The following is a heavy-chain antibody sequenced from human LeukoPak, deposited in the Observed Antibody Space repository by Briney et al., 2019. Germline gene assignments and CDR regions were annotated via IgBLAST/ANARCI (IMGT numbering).Heavy chain of an antibody. V-gene: IGHV3-23*01. CDR1: GFTFSSYA. D-gene: IGHD1-7*01. CDR2: ISGSGGST. CDR3: ARNPTATGTTGLYPTY. Sequence: GGSLRLSCAASGFTFSSYAMSWVRQAPGKGLEWVSAISGSGGSTYYADSVKGRFTTSRDNSKNTLYLQMDSLRAEDTAVYYCARNPTATGTTGLYPTYWGQGTLVTVSS. J-gene: IGHJ4*02.